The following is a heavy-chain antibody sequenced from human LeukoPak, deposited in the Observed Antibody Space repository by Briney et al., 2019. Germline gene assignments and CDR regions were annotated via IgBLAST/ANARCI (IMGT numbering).Heavy chain of an antibody. CDR1: GFIFSSYW. CDR2: INGDGTST. D-gene: IGHD6-19*01. V-gene: IGHV3-74*03. J-gene: IGHJ4*02. CDR3: TRQWHTPSDY. Sequence: GGSLRLSCAASGFIFSSYWMHWVRHKPGEGPLWLSRINGDGTSTAYAHSVQGRFIISRDNAKNTLYLQMNSLRVDDTAVYYCTRQWHTPSDYWGQGTVVTVSS.